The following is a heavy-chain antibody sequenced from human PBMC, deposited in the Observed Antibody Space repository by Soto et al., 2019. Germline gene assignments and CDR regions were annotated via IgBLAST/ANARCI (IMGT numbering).Heavy chain of an antibody. J-gene: IGHJ4*02. V-gene: IGHV4-39*01. CDR3: ARRRSYYATGYYFEY. D-gene: IGHD1-26*01. CDR1: GGSISSSSYY. Sequence: SETLSLTCTVSGGSISSSSYYWGWIRQPPGKGLDWIGSIYYSGSTCYNPSLKSRVTISVDTSKNQFSLKLSSVTASDTAVYDCARRRSYYATGYYFEYWGQGTLVPVSP. CDR2: IYYSGST.